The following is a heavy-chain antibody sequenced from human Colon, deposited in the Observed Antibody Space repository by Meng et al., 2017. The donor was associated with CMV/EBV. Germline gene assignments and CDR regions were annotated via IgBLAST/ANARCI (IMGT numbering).Heavy chain of an antibody. Sequence: GGSLRLSCAASGFTFDDYAMHWVRQAPGKGLEWVSGISWNSVTIGYADSVKGRFTISRDNAKNSLYLQMNSLRAEDTALYYCAKEYYYGSGSYSRRPYGMDVWGQGTTVTVSS. CDR2: ISWNSVTI. CDR3: AKEYYYGSGSYSRRPYGMDV. CDR1: GFTFDDYA. V-gene: IGHV3-9*01. J-gene: IGHJ6*02. D-gene: IGHD3-10*01.